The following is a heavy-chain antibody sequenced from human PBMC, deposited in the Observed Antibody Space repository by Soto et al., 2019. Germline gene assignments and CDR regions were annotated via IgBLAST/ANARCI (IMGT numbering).Heavy chain of an antibody. J-gene: IGHJ4*02. D-gene: IGHD5-18*01. V-gene: IGHV1-3*01. CDR2: INAGNGNT. CDR3: ARAPDSYGRDY. CDR1: GYTFTSYA. Sequence: ASVKVSCKASGYTFTSYAMHWVRQAPGQRLERMGWINAGNGNTKYSQKFQGRVTITRDTSASTAYMELSSLRSEDTAVYYCARAPDSYGRDYWGQGTLVTVSS.